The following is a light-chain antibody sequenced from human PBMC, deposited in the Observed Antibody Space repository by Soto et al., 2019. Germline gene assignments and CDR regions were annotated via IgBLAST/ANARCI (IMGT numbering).Light chain of an antibody. V-gene: IGKV1-5*03. CDR3: QQYNDNWT. Sequence: DIQMTQSPSTLSASVGDRVTITCRASQSIRSWLAWYQQKPGTAPKLLIYKASTLQSGVPARFSGSGSGIEFTLTISSLQPDDSATYYCQQYNDNWTFGQGTKVEIK. J-gene: IGKJ1*01. CDR1: QSIRSW. CDR2: KAS.